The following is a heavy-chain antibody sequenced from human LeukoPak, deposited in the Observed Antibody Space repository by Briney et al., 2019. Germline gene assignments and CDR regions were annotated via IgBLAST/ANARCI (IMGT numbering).Heavy chain of an antibody. V-gene: IGHV3-33*06. J-gene: IGHJ4*02. CDR2: IWYDGSEK. Sequence: GGSLRLSCAASGFTFSQFGMHWVRQAPGRGLEWVAIIWYDGSEKFYGDSVKGRFTISRDNSKNTLYLQMNSLRAEDTAVYYCAKDPNLKYSRSWESSYFDYWGQGTLVTVSS. CDR3: AKDPNLKYSRSWESSYFDY. CDR1: GFTFSQFG. D-gene: IGHD6-13*01.